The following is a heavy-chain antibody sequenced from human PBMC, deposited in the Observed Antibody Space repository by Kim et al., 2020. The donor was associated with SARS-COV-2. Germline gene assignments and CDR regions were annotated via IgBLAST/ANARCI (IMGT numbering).Heavy chain of an antibody. Sequence: GGSLRLSCAASGFTFSTYDMFWIRQATGKGLEWVSTIGAADDTYYADSVKGRFTISRENAMSSVFLQMNSLRAGDTAVYYCARDREGAFDYWGQGTLGTV. J-gene: IGHJ4*02. V-gene: IGHV3-13*01. CDR1: GFTFSTYD. CDR2: IGAADDT. CDR3: ARDREGAFDY.